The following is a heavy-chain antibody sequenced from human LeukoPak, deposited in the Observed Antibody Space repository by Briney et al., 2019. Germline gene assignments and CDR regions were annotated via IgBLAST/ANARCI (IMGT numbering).Heavy chain of an antibody. D-gene: IGHD2-2*01. Sequence: GGSLRLSCAPSGFTFSNYCMHWVRQAPGKGLEWVTCIWYHGNKKYYLDSVKGRFTISRDNSKNTLYLQMDSLRAEDTAVYYCARDSCGRTSFLDSWGQGALVTVSS. CDR3: ARDSCGRTSFLDS. J-gene: IGHJ4*02. CDR1: GFTFSNYC. V-gene: IGHV3-33*01. CDR2: IWYHGNKK.